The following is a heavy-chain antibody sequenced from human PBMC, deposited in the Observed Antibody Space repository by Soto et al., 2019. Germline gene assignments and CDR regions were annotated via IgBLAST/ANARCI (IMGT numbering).Heavy chain of an antibody. Sequence: QVHLVQSGVEVKTPGASVKVSCQASGYTFFTYDISWVRQAPGQVLEWMGWISTYSGDTKYAQKFQGRVTMTTDTSTTTAYLELRSLRSDDTAVYYCARHHGPTTAENWFDPGGQGTLVTVSS. D-gene: IGHD5-12*01. CDR1: GYTFFTYD. J-gene: IGHJ5*02. V-gene: IGHV1-18*01. CDR3: ARHHGPTTAENWFDP. CDR2: ISTYSGDT.